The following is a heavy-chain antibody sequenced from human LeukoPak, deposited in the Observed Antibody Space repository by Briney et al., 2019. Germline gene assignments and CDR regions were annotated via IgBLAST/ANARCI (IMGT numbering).Heavy chain of an antibody. CDR1: GYTFTGYY. CDR2: INPNSGGT. D-gene: IGHD3-3*01. CDR3: AREAPSETSDLDY. J-gene: IGHJ4*02. V-gene: IGHV1-2*02. Sequence: ASVKVSCKASGYTFTGYYMHWVRQAPGQGLEWMGWINPNSGGTNYAQKLQGRVTMTTDTSTSTAYMELRSLRSDDTAVYYCAREAPSETSDLDYWGQGTLVTVSS.